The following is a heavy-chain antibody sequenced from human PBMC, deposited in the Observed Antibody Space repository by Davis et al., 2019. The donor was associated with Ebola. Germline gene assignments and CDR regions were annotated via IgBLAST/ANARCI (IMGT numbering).Heavy chain of an antibody. CDR2: IKSKTDGGTT. D-gene: IGHD6-6*01. Sequence: GESLKISCAASGFTVSSNYMSWVRQAPGKGLEWVGRIKSKTDGGTTDYAAPVKGRFTISRDDSKNTLYLQMNSLKTEDTAVYYCTTGGAARPGIDYWGQGTLVTVSS. J-gene: IGHJ4*02. CDR3: TTGGAARPGIDY. CDR1: GFTVSSNY. V-gene: IGHV3-15*01.